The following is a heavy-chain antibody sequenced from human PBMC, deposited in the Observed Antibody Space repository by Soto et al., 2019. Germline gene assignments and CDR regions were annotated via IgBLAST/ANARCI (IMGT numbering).Heavy chain of an antibody. J-gene: IGHJ1*01. Sequence: QITLKESGPTLVKPTQTLTLTCTSSGFSLSTSEVGVGWIRQPPGKALEWLALIYWDDDKRYSPSLKSRLTHTKDTSKNQVVLIMTNMDPVDTATYYCAHSPGSYSSQYFQHWGQGTLVTVSS. CDR2: IYWDDDK. CDR1: GFSLSTSEVG. D-gene: IGHD6-6*01. V-gene: IGHV2-5*02. CDR3: AHSPGSYSSQYFQH.